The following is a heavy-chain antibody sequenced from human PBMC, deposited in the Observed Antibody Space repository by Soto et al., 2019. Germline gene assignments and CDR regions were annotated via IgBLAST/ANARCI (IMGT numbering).Heavy chain of an antibody. Sequence: GSVKVSCKASGYTLTRYHMHWGRQAPGQGLEWMGIINPSGGSTSYAQKFQGRVTMTRDTSTSTVYMELSSLRSEDTAVYYCARDGDYDSSGYGIFDYWGQGTLVTVSS. CDR2: INPSGGST. CDR1: GYTLTRYH. D-gene: IGHD3-22*01. CDR3: ARDGDYDSSGYGIFDY. V-gene: IGHV1-46*01. J-gene: IGHJ4*02.